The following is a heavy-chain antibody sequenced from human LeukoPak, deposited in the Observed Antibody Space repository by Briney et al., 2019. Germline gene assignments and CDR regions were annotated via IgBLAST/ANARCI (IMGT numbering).Heavy chain of an antibody. V-gene: IGHV1-8*01. Sequence: ASVKVSCKASGYTFTSYDINWVRQATGQGLEWMGWINPNSGNTGYAQKFQGRVTMTRNTSISTAYMELSSLRSEDTAVYYCARAAYDFWSGYYTGFDYWGQGTLVTVSS. CDR3: ARAAYDFWSGYYTGFDY. CDR2: INPNSGNT. J-gene: IGHJ4*02. D-gene: IGHD3-3*01. CDR1: GYTFTSYD.